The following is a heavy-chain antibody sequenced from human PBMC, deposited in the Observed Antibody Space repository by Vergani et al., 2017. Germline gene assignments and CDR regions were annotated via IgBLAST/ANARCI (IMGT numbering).Heavy chain of an antibody. CDR1: GGSISSSSYY. D-gene: IGHD6-13*01. J-gene: IGHJ4*02. Sequence: QLQLQESGPGLVKPSETLSLTCTVSGGSISSSSYYWGWIRQPAGKGLEWIGRIYTSGSTNYNPSLKSRVTMSVDTSKNQFSLKLSSVTAADTAVYYCARDQPGYSSSWYYFDYWGQGTLVTVSS. CDR2: IYTSGST. CDR3: ARDQPGYSSSWYYFDY. V-gene: IGHV4-61*02.